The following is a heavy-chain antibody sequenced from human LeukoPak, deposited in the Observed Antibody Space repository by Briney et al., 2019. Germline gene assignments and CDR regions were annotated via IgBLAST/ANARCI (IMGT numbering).Heavy chain of an antibody. J-gene: IGHJ4*02. CDR3: ATRHSRPPN. CDR2: IYSGGST. Sequence: GGSLRLPCAASGFTVSSNYMNWVRQAPGKGLEWVSVIYSGGSTYYADSVKGRFTVSRDNSKNTLYLQMNSLRAEDTAVYYCATRHSRPPNWGQGTLVTVSS. V-gene: IGHV3-66*01. CDR1: GFTVSSNY. D-gene: IGHD6-13*01.